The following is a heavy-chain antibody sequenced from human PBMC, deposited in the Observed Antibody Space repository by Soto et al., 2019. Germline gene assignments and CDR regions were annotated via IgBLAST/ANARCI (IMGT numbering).Heavy chain of an antibody. V-gene: IGHV5-51*01. CDR1: GYSFNAYW. CDR2: TNPDDSET. D-gene: IGHD2-8*02. Sequence: GESLKISCKTSGYSFNAYWIGWVRQMPGKGLEWIGITNPDDSETRLSPSFQGQVTMSTDKSVTTAYLQWSSLKASDTAMYYCARGYCTATICDPWFDPWGQGTLVTVSS. J-gene: IGHJ5*02. CDR3: ARGYCTATICDPWFDP.